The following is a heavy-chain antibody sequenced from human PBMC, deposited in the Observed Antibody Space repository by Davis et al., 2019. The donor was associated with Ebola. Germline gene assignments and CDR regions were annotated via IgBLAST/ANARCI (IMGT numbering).Heavy chain of an antibody. J-gene: IGHJ4*02. V-gene: IGHV3-30*04. CDR1: GFTFDSYA. CDR2: ISYDGGRK. Sequence: GESLKISCSASGFTFDSYAMHWVRQPPGKGLEWVAVISYDGGRKNYADSVKGRLTISRDNSNDTLYLQINSLRPGDTAVYFCARDQAFIAEPAAKPDNWGQGTLVIVSS. CDR3: ARDQAFIAEPAAKPDN. D-gene: IGHD2-2*01.